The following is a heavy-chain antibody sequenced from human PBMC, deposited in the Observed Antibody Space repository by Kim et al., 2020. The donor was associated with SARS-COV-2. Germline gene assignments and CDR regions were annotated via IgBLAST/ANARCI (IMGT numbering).Heavy chain of an antibody. J-gene: IGHJ4*02. D-gene: IGHD5-18*01. CDR3: ARGPSAMVSVPPFDY. V-gene: IGHV4-34*01. Sequence: SETLSLTCAVYGGSFSGYYWSWIRQPPGKGLEWIGEINHSGSTNYNPSLKSRVTISVDTSKNQFSLKLSSVTAADTAVYYCARGPSAMVSVPPFDYWGQG. CDR2: INHSGST. CDR1: GGSFSGYY.